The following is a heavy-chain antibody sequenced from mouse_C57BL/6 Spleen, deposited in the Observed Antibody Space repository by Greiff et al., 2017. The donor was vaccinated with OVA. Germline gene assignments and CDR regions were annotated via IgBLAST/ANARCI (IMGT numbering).Heavy chain of an antibody. CDR3: ARHDGDYFDY. V-gene: IGHV5-6*01. Sequence: EVMLVESGGDLVKPGGSLKLSCAASGFTFSSYGMSWVRQTPDKRLEWVATISSGGSYTYYPDSVKGRFTISRDNAKNTLYLQMSSLKSEDTAIYYCARHDGDYFDYWGQGTTLTVSS. CDR2: ISSGGSYT. J-gene: IGHJ2*01. D-gene: IGHD2-3*01. CDR1: GFTFSSYG.